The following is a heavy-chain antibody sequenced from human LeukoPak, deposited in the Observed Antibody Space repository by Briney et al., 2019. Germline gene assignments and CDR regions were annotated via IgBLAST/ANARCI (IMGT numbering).Heavy chain of an antibody. CDR3: ARGPVFWEEYYFDY. CDR1: GYTFTSYG. D-gene: IGHD3-9*01. Sequence: ASVKVSCKASGYTFTSYGISWVRQAPGQGLEWMGWINSDSGGTNYAQKFQGRVTITRNTSISTAYMELSSLRSEDTAVYYCARGPVFWEEYYFDYWGQGTLVTVSS. V-gene: IGHV1-8*03. CDR2: INSDSGGT. J-gene: IGHJ4*02.